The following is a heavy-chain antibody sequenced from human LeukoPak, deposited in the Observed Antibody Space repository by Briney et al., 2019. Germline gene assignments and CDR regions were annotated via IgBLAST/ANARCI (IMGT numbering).Heavy chain of an antibody. CDR3: ARDLYIYDTSGYYKKPVYNWFDP. D-gene: IGHD3-22*01. J-gene: IGHJ5*02. CDR1: GYTFTSYY. Sequence: ASVKVSCKASGYTFTSYYMHWVRQAPGQGLEWMGIINPSGGSTSYAQKFQGRVTMTRDMSTSTVYMELSSLRSEDTAVYYCARDLYIYDTSGYYKKPVYNWFDPWGQGTLVAVSS. V-gene: IGHV1-46*01. CDR2: INPSGGST.